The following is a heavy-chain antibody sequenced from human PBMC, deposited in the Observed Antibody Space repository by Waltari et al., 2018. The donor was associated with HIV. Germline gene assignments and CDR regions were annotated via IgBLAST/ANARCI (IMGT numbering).Heavy chain of an antibody. CDR2: ISGSGGST. CDR3: AKPGIAVPAAVN. V-gene: IGHV3-23*04. D-gene: IGHD6-19*01. J-gene: IGHJ4*02. CDR1: GFTFSSQA. Sequence: EVQLVESGGGLVQPGESLRLSCAASGFTFSSQAMSCVRQAPGKGLEWVSAISGSGGSTYYADSVKGRFTISRDNSKNTLYLQMNSLRAEDTAVYYCAKPGIAVPAAVNWGQGTLVTVSS.